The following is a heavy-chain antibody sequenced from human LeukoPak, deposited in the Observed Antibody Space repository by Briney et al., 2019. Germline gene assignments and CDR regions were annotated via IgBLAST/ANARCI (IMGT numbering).Heavy chain of an antibody. V-gene: IGHV7-4-1*02. J-gene: IGHJ4*02. D-gene: IGHD6-19*01. CDR3: AREVGSGWTPFNS. Sequence: ASVKVSCKASGYTFTGYYMHWVRQAPGQGLEWMGWINTNTGNPTYAQGFTGRFVFSLDTSVSTAYLQISSLKAEDTAVYFCAREVGSGWTPFNSWGQGTLVTVSS. CDR1: GYTFTGYY. CDR2: INTNTGNP.